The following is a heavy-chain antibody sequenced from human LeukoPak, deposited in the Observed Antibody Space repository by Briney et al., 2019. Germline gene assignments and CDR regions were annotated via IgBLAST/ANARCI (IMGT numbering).Heavy chain of an antibody. Sequence: SQTLSLTCAISGDSVSSNSAAWNWIRQSPSRGLEWLGRTYYRSKWYNDYAVSVKSRITINPDTSKNQFSLQLNSVTPEDTAVYYCARDWGRYCSGGFCDVLGYWGQGTLVTVSS. CDR2: TYYRSKWYN. CDR1: GDSVSSNSAA. D-gene: IGHD2-15*01. J-gene: IGHJ4*02. CDR3: ARDWGRYCSGGFCDVLGY. V-gene: IGHV6-1*01.